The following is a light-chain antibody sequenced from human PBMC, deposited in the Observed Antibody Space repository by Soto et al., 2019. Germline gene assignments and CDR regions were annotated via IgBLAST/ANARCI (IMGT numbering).Light chain of an antibody. CDR1: QSISRF. CDR3: LQTYMTPPWT. CDR2: AAS. Sequence: DIQMTQSPSSLSASVGDRVTITCRASQSISRFLNWYKQKSGKPPQLLIYAASSLQSGVPSRFSGSGSGTDFTLTIISLQPDAFANYYCLQTYMTPPWTFCQGSPVEIK. J-gene: IGKJ1*01. V-gene: IGKV1-39*01.